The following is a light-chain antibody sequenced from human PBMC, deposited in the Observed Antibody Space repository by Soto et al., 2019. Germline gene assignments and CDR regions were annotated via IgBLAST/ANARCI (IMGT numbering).Light chain of an antibody. V-gene: IGKV1-39*01. CDR2: AAS. CDR1: QSISSY. Sequence: DIQMTQSPSSLSASVGDRLTITCRASQSISSYLNWYQQKPGKAPKLLIYAASSLQSGVPSSFSGSGSGTDFTLTISSLQPEDFATYYCQQSYTAPYTFGQGTKLEIK. J-gene: IGKJ2*01. CDR3: QQSYTAPYT.